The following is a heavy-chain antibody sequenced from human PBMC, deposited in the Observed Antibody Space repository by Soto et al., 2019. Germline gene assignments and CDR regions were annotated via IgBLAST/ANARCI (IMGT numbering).Heavy chain of an antibody. V-gene: IGHV1-2*02. CDR2: INPNSGGT. CDR1: GYTFTGYF. J-gene: IGHJ4*02. D-gene: IGHD5-18*01. Sequence: QVQLVQSGAEVKNPGASAKVSCKASGYTFTGYFIHWVRQAPGQGLEWMGWINPNSGGTKYAQKFQGRVTMTRDTSISTAYMELSRLRSDDTAVYYCAREAMASSVFGDWGQGNLVTVSS. CDR3: AREAMASSVFGD.